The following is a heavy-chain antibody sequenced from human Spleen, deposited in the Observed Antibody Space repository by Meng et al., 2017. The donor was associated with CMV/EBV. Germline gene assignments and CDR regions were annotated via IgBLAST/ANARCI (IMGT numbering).Heavy chain of an antibody. CDR2: IIPIFGTA. D-gene: IGHD6-13*01. J-gene: IGHJ4*02. Sequence: KASGDTFSSYAISWVRQAPGQGLEWMGGIIPIFGTANYAQKFQGRVTITTDESTSTAYMELSSLRSEDTAVYYCARDVAAAGLIFDYWGQGTLVTVSS. V-gene: IGHV1-69*05. CDR3: ARDVAAAGLIFDY. CDR1: GDTFSSYA.